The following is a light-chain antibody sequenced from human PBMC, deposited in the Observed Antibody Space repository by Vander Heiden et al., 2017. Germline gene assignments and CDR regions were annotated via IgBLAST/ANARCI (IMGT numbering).Light chain of an antibody. CDR3: MQATPWPPT. Sequence: VVLTQSPLSLPVTFGQPASISSPSRPSLVHSSGNTYVFWFQQRPGQSPRRLIVNVSSRDSGVPDRFGGSGSGTEFTLKISRVEAEDVAIYYCMQATPWPPTFGQGTRLDIK. CDR1: PSLVHSSGNTY. CDR2: NVS. J-gene: IGKJ5*01. V-gene: IGKV2-30*02.